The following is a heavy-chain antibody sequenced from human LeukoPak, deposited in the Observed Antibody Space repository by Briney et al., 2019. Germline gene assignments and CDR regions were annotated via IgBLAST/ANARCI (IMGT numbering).Heavy chain of an antibody. CDR2: IFPGDSDT. D-gene: IGHD5-18*01. CDR1: GSTFTSYW. Sequence: GESLKISCQGSGSTFTSYWIGWVRQLPGKGLEWMEIIFPGDSDTRYSPSFQGQVTISADTSVNTAYLQWSSLKASDTAIYYCARHVAVDTAIVPLDYWGQGTLVTVSS. J-gene: IGHJ4*02. V-gene: IGHV5-51*01. CDR3: ARHVAVDTAIVPLDY.